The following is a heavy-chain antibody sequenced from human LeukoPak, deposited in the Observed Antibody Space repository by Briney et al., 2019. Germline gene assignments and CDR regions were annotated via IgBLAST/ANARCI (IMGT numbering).Heavy chain of an antibody. V-gene: IGHV1-2*02. CDR1: GYTFTGYY. J-gene: IGHJ4*02. CDR3: ASSRMGYSSSWYIEASSDY. D-gene: IGHD6-13*01. CDR2: INPNSGGT. Sequence: GASVKVSCKASGYTFTGYYMHWVRQAPGQGLEWMGWINPNSGGTNYAQKFQGRVTMTRDTSISTAYMELSRLRSDDTAVYYCASSRMGYSSSWYIEASSDYWGQGILVTVSS.